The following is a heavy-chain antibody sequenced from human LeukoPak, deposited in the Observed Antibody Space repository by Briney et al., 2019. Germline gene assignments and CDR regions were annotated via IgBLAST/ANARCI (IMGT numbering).Heavy chain of an antibody. J-gene: IGHJ4*02. Sequence: SETLSLTCAVYGGSFSGYYWSWIRQPPGKGLEWIGEINHSGSTNYNPSLKSRVTISVDTSKNQFSLKLSSVTAADTAVYYCARDAELGYYDSSGTPTLDYWGQGTLVTVSS. CDR3: ARDAELGYYDSSGTPTLDY. D-gene: IGHD3-22*01. CDR1: GGSFSGYY. CDR2: INHSGST. V-gene: IGHV4-34*01.